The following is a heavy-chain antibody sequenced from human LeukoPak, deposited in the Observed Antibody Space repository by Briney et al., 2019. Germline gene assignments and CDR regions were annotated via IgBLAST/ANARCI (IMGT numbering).Heavy chain of an antibody. J-gene: IGHJ5*02. CDR1: GYSFNDKY. CDR2: INPNSGGT. V-gene: IGHV1-2*02. CDR3: ATAGGRSWFDP. Sequence: ASVKVSCKASGYSFNDKYLHWVRQAPGQGLEWMGSINPNSGGTNYAQKFQGRVTMTTDTSTSTAYMELSRLTSDDTAVYYCATAGGRSWFDPWGQGTLVTVSS.